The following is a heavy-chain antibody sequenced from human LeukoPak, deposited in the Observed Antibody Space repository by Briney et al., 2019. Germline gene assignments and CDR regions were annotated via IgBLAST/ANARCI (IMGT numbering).Heavy chain of an antibody. V-gene: IGHV4-59*01. CDR1: GGSISSYY. J-gene: IGHJ5*02. CDR3: ARATMVRGVPFDWFDP. CDR2: IYYSGSA. Sequence: SETLSLTCTVSGGSISSYYWSWIRQPPGKGLEWIGYIYYSGSANYNPSLKSRVTISADTPKNQFSLKLSSVTAADTAVYYCARATMVRGVPFDWFDPWGQGTLVTVSS. D-gene: IGHD3-10*01.